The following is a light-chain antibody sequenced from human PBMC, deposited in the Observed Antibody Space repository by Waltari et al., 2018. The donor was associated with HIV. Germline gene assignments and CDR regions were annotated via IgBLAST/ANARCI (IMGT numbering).Light chain of an antibody. V-gene: IGLV3-25*03. J-gene: IGLJ2*01. CDR1: PLTNQF. CDR2: KDS. CDR3: ESADSTGNYWA. Sequence: SYELTPPPSASVSPGQPATITCPGDPLTNQFTYVYQQKPGQAPSLVIYKDSGRPSGSPDRFSGSNSGTTVTLIISGVQAEDEADYYCESADSTGNYWAFGGGTKLTVL.